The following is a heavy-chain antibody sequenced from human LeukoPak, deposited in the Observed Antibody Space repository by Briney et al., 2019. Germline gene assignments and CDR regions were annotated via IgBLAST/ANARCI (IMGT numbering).Heavy chain of an antibody. CDR2: ISWNSGSI. CDR3: AKALSPRYGDYPNWFDP. J-gene: IGHJ5*02. CDR1: GFTLDDYA. V-gene: IGHV3-9*01. Sequence: GGSLRLSCAASGFTLDDYAMHWVRQAPGKGLEWVSGISWNSGSIGYADSVKGRFTISRDNAKNSLYLQMNSLRAEDTALYSCAKALSPRYGDYPNWFDPWGQGTLVTVSS. D-gene: IGHD4-17*01.